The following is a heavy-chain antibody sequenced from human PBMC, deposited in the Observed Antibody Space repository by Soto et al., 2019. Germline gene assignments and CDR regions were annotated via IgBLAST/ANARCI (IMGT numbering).Heavy chain of an antibody. CDR1: GGSISSYY. Sequence: SETLSLTCTVSGGSISSYYWSWIRQPPGKGLEWIGYIYNSGSTKYNPSLKSRVTISVDTAKNQFSLKLSSVAAADTAVYYCAAVWGYCSSTSCYTGSWFDPWGQGTLVTVS. J-gene: IGHJ5*02. D-gene: IGHD2-2*02. CDR2: IYNSGST. V-gene: IGHV4-59*01. CDR3: AAVWGYCSSTSCYTGSWFDP.